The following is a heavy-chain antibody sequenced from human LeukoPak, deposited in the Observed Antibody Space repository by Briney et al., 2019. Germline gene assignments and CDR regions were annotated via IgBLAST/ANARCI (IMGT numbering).Heavy chain of an antibody. J-gene: IGHJ4*02. CDR3: ATGYCSGGSCYSFGY. CDR2: IDPSDSYT. Sequence: GESLKISCKGSGYSFTSYWISWVRQMPGKGLEWMGRIDPSDSYTNYSPSFQGHVTISADKSISTAYLQWSSLKASDTAMYYCATGYCSGGSCYSFGYWGQGTLVTVSS. D-gene: IGHD2-15*01. V-gene: IGHV5-10-1*01. CDR1: GYSFTSYW.